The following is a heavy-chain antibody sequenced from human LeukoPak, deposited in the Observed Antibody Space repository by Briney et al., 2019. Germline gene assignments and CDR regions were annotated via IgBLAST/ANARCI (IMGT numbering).Heavy chain of an antibody. CDR3: ARDSGRHPLAAAGAYYFDY. V-gene: IGHV1-69*04. Sequence: GASVKVSCKASGGTFSSYAISWVRQAPGQGLEWMGRIIPILGIANYAQKFQGRVTITADKSTSTAYMELSSLRSEDTAVYYCARDSGRHPLAAAGAYYFDYWGQGTLVTVSS. J-gene: IGHJ4*02. CDR2: IIPILGIA. CDR1: GGTFSSYA. D-gene: IGHD6-13*01.